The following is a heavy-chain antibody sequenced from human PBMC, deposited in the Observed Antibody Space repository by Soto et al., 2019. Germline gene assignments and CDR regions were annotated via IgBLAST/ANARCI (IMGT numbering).Heavy chain of an antibody. Sequence: SQTLSLTCAISGDSVSNNAVASNWIRQSPSGGLEWLGRTYRGSESYNDYSISLKSRVTINSDPSKNQFSLQLTSVTSEDTAVYYCARGKNAAFDYWGQGAVVTVSS. J-gene: IGHJ4*02. V-gene: IGHV6-1*01. CDR1: GDSVSNNAVA. CDR2: TYRGSESYN. CDR3: ARGKNAAFDY.